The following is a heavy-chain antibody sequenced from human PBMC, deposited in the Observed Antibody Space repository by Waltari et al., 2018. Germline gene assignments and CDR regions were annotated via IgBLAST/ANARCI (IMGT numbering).Heavy chain of an antibody. Sequence: QVQLVQSGAEVKKPGASVKVSCKASGYTFTGYYMHWVRQAPGQGHEWMGWINPNSGGTIYAQNFQGRVTMTRDTSISTAYMELSRLRSDDTALYYCATGIVVVPAANRGYAFDIWGQGTMVTVSS. CDR2: INPNSGGT. D-gene: IGHD2-2*01. CDR3: ATGIVVVPAANRGYAFDI. J-gene: IGHJ3*02. CDR1: GYTFTGYY. V-gene: IGHV1-2*02.